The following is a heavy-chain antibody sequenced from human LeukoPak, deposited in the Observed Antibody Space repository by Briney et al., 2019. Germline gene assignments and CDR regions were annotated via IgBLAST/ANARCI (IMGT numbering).Heavy chain of an antibody. CDR3: ARDSCSSTSCRRKFDN. CDR2: IYYSGST. J-gene: IGHJ4*02. CDR1: GGSITSSNYF. V-gene: IGHV4-39*07. Sequence: SGTLSLTFPVPGGSITSSNYFWGWIRQSPGKGLEGSGSIYYSGSTYYNPSLKSRVTISVETSKIQFSLKLSSVTAADSAVYYCARDSCSSTSCRRKFDNWGQGTLVTVSS. D-gene: IGHD2-2*01.